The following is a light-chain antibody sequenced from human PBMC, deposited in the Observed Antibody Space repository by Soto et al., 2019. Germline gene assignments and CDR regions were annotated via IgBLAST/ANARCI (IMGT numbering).Light chain of an antibody. CDR3: CSYARSNTV. CDR2: EVR. V-gene: IGLV2-23*02. Sequence: QSVLTQPASVSGSPGQSITISCTGISSDLGNSHLVSWYQQHPDKAPKLIIYEVRKRPSGVSSRFSGSSSGNTASLTISGLQAEDEADYYCCSYARSNTVFGGGTQLTVL. CDR1: SSDLGNSHL. J-gene: IGLJ2*01.